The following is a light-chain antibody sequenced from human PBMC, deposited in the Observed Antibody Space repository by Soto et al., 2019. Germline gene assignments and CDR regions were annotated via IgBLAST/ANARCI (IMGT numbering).Light chain of an antibody. J-gene: IGKJ5*01. CDR2: GVY. CDR3: QQYGSSPIT. V-gene: IGKV3-20*01. Sequence: MVLTQSPVTLSFSLCEIATLSWRSSQSLRTNSLAWYQQKPGQAPRLLISGVYSRAAGIPDRFSGSGSGTDFTLTISRLEPEDFAVYYCQQYGSSPITFGQGTRLEI. CDR1: QSLRTNS.